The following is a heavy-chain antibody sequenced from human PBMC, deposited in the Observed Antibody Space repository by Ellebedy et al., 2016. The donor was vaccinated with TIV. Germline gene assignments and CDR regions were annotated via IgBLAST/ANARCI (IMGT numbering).Heavy chain of an antibody. CDR1: GFTFTSYW. CDR3: ATQRNTGEIDY. V-gene: IGHV3-7*02. J-gene: IGHJ4*02. D-gene: IGHD5-18*01. CDR2: VRQDGSQK. Sequence: GESLKISCAASGFTFTSYWMTWVRQAPGKGLEWVANVRQDGSQKYYVDSVKGRFTISRDNAQNSVYLQMNGLRLEDTAVYYCATQRNTGEIDYWGQGTLVTVSS.